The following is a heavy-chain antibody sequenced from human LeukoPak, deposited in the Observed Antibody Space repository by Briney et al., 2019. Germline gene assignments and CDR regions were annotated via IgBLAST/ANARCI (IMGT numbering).Heavy chain of an antibody. V-gene: IGHV3-49*03. CDR3: TRVSMVYGDGYNSGGVDAFDI. CDR1: GFTFGDYA. D-gene: IGHD5-24*01. J-gene: IGHJ3*02. CDR2: IRSKAYGGTT. Sequence: GGSLRLSCTASGFTFGDYAMSWFRQAPGKGLEWVGFIRSKAYGGTTEYAASVKGRFTISRDDSKSIAYLQMNSLKTEDTAVYYCTRVSMVYGDGYNSGGVDAFDIWGQGTMVTVSS.